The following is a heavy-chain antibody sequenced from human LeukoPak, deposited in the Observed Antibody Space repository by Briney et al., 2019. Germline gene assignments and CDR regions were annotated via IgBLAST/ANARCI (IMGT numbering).Heavy chain of an antibody. CDR2: INHSGST. CDR3: ARRGPVYYDFWSGYWMDV. CDR1: GGSISSSNW. Sequence: PSETLSLTCAVSGGSISSSNWWSWVRQPPGKGLEWIGEINHSGSTNYNPSLKSRVTISVDTSKNQFSLKLSSVTAADTAVYYCARRGPVYYDFWSGYWMDVWGKGTTVTVSS. J-gene: IGHJ6*04. V-gene: IGHV4-4*02. D-gene: IGHD3-3*01.